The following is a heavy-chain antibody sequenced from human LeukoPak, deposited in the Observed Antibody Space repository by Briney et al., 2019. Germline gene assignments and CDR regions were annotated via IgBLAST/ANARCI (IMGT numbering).Heavy chain of an antibody. D-gene: IGHD3-22*01. CDR1: GYTFTGYY. J-gene: IGHJ4*02. Sequence: ASVKVSCKASGYTFTGYYMHWVRQAPGQGLEWMGWINPNSGGTYYAQNFQGRVTMTRDTSITTAYMELSRLRSDDTAVYYCARAETFYYDSSGYYPAYWGQGTLVTVSS. CDR2: INPNSGGT. CDR3: ARAETFYYDSSGYYPAY. V-gene: IGHV1-2*02.